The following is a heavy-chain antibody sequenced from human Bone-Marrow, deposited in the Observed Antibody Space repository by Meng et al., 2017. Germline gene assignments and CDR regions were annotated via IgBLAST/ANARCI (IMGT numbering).Heavy chain of an antibody. J-gene: IGHJ4*02. CDR2: IYHSGST. V-gene: IGHV4-38-2*01. Sequence: SETLSLTCAVSGYSISSGYYWGWIRQPPGKGLEWIGSIYHSGSTYYNPSHKSRVTISVDTSKNQFSLKMSSVTAADTAVYYCATGGDTAMATIDYWGQGTLVTVSS. CDR3: ATGGDTAMATIDY. CDR1: GYSISSGYY. D-gene: IGHD5-18*01.